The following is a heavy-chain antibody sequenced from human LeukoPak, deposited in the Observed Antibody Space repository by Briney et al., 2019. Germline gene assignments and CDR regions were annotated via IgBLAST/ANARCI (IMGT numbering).Heavy chain of an antibody. CDR1: GFTFSDYS. V-gene: IGHV3-48*01. CDR3: ARESIAVAGTGDY. CDR2: ISTGGDTI. Sequence: GGSLRLSCAVPGFTFSDYSMNWVRQPPGKGLEWISYISTGGDTIYYADSVKGRFTISSDNAKKSLYLQMNSLRAEDTAVYYCARESIAVAGTGDYWGQGTLVTVSS. J-gene: IGHJ4*02. D-gene: IGHD6-19*01.